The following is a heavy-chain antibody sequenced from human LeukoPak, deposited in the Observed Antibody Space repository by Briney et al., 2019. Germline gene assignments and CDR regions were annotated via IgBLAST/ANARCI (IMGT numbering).Heavy chain of an antibody. CDR3: VKDDGWVQYAN. D-gene: IGHD5-24*01. Sequence: GGSLRLSCAASGFTFNNYNINWVRQAPGKGLEWVSYISSGSTTIYYADSVKGRFTISRDNAKNSLYLQMNSLSAEDAAVYYCVKDDGWVQYANWGQGTLVTVSS. V-gene: IGHV3-48*04. J-gene: IGHJ4*02. CDR1: GFTFNNYN. CDR2: ISSGSTTI.